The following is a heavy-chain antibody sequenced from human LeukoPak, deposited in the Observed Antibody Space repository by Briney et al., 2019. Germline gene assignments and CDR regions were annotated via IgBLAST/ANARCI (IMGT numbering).Heavy chain of an antibody. CDR2: MNPNSGNT. J-gene: IGHJ4*02. CDR3: YYYDSSGYYDLTDY. D-gene: IGHD3-22*01. Sequence: EASVKVSCKASGYTFTSYDINWVRQATGQGLEWMGWMNPNSGNTGYAQKFQGRVTMTRNTSISTAYMELSSLRSEDTAVYYCYYYDSSGYYDLTDYRGRGTLVTVSS. CDR1: GYTFTSYD. V-gene: IGHV1-8*01.